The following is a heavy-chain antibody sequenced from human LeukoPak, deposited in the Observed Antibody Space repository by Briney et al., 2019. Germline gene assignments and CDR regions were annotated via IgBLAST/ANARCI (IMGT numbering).Heavy chain of an antibody. D-gene: IGHD3-10*01. CDR1: GFTFSSYG. CDR2: ISYDGSNK. V-gene: IGHV3-30*18. Sequence: GGSLRLSCAASGFTFSSYGMHWVRQAPGKGLEWVAVISYDGSNKYYADSVKGRFTISRDSSKNTLYLQMNSLRAEDTAVYYCAKDPLGYYGSGSYFDYWGQGTLVTVSS. CDR3: AKDPLGYYGSGSYFDY. J-gene: IGHJ4*02.